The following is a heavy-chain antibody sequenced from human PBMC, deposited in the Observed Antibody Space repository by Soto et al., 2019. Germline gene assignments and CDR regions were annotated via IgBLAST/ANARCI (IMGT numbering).Heavy chain of an antibody. CDR3: VRGGDRTEY. V-gene: IGHV1-69*12. D-gene: IGHD2-21*02. J-gene: IGHJ4*02. CDR2: IIPNDGTT. CDR1: GGTFSTYA. Sequence: QVQLVQSGAEVKKPGSSVKVSCKASGGTFSTYAVTWVRQAPGQGLEWMGGIIPNDGTTTYTQKFQDRLTITADAPTKTAYMQLSSLSSDDTAVYYCVRGGDRTEYWGQGTLVTVSS.